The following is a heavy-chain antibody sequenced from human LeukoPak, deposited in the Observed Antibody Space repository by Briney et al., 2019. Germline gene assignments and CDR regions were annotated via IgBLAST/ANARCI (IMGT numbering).Heavy chain of an antibody. V-gene: IGHV4-39*07. CDR2: IYYSGST. CDR3: ARLVVVAATISEY. D-gene: IGHD2-15*01. J-gene: IGHJ4*02. Sequence: PSETLSLTCTVSGGSISSSSYYWGWIRQPPGKGLEWIGSIYYSGSTYYNPSLKSQVTISVDTSKNQFSLKLSSVTAADTAVYYCARLVVVAATISEYWGQGTLVTVSS. CDR1: GGSISSSSYY.